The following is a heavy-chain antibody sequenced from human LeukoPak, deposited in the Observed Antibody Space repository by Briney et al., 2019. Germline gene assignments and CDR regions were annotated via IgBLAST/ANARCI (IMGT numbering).Heavy chain of an antibody. CDR3: AREAQKRNGMDV. CDR1: GFTFSSYW. J-gene: IGHJ6*02. V-gene: IGHV3-7*01. Sequence: GGSLRLSCAAPGFTFSSYWMSWVRQAPGKGLXXVANIKQDGSEKYYVDSVKGRFTISRDDAKNSLYLQMNSLRAEDTAVYYCAREAQKRNGMDVWGQGTTVTVSS. CDR2: IKQDGSEK.